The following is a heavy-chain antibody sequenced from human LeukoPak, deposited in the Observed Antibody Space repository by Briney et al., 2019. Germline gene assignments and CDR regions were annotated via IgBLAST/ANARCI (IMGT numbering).Heavy chain of an antibody. J-gene: IGHJ4*02. CDR3: ARVKWLPDC. CDR2: IYYSGST. CDR1: GGSISTYY. V-gene: IGHV4-59*12. Sequence: SETLSLTCTVSGGSISTYYWNWIRQPPGKGLEWIGSIYYSGSTYYNPSLKSRVTISVDTSKNQFSLKLSSVTAADTAVYYCARVKWLPDCWGQGTLVTVSS. D-gene: IGHD6-19*01.